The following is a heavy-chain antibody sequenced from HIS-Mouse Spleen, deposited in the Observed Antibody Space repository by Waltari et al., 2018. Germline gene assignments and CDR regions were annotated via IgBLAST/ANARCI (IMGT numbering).Heavy chain of an antibody. CDR1: GFTFSSYA. V-gene: IGHV3-30*01. D-gene: IGHD5-18*01. CDR3: ARGFVDTAMVDY. J-gene: IGHJ4*02. CDR2: ISYDGSNK. Sequence: QVQLVESGGGVVQPGRSLRLSCAASGFTFSSYAMHWVRQAPGKGREWVAVISYDGSNKYYAESVKGRFTISRDNSKNTLYLQMNSLRAEDTAVYYCARGFVDTAMVDYWGQGTLVTVSS.